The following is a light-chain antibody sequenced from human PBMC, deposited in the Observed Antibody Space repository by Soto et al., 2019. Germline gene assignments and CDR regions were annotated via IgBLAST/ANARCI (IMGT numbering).Light chain of an antibody. CDR2: ETS. CDR1: QSLSSR. J-gene: IGKJ2*01. Sequence: IQMTKSPSSLSASVGDRVTITCRASQSLSSRLTWYQQKPGEAPKLLIYETSSLHSGVPSRFSGSGSETDFTLTINSLQPEDFATYYCQQSFSPPYTCGQGTKLEIK. CDR3: QQSFSPPYT. V-gene: IGKV1-39*01.